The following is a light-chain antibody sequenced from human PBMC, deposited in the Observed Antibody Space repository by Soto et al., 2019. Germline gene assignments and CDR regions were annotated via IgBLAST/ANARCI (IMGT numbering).Light chain of an antibody. J-gene: IGKJ2*01. Sequence: DIQMTHAPSSLSASVGDRVTITCRARQSICSYLNGYQQKPGEAPKILIYAASTLPSGVPSRFSGRGCGPDVRLTISRLQPEDFATYYCQQTFSVPVPVGQGTWLELE. CDR2: AAS. V-gene: IGKV1-39*01. CDR3: QQTFSVPVP. CDR1: QSICSY.